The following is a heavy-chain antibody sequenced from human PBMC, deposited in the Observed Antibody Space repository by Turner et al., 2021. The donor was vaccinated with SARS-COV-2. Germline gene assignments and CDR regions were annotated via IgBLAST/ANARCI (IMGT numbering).Heavy chain of an antibody. D-gene: IGHD6-19*01. CDR1: GGTFSSYA. CDR3: ARVDGWGSRGEYFDY. J-gene: IGHJ4*02. V-gene: IGHV1-69*10. Sequence: QVQLVQSGAEVKKPGSSVKVSCKTSGGTFSSYAISWVRQAPGQGLEWMGGIIPILGIANYAQKFQGRVTITADKSTTTAYMELSSLRSEDTAVYYCARVDGWGSRGEYFDYWGQGTLVTVSS. CDR2: IIPILGIA.